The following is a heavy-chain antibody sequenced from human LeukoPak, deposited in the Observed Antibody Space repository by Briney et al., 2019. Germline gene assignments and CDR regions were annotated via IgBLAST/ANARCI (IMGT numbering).Heavy chain of an antibody. J-gene: IGHJ4*02. D-gene: IGHD3-10*01. Sequence: ASVKVSCKASGYTFTGYDINWVRQAIGQGLEWMGWMNPNSGNTGYAQKFQGRVTITRNTSISTAYMELSSLRSEDTAVYYCARGVRGSGSYSFKGRYYFDYWGQGTLVTVSS. CDR2: MNPNSGNT. CDR3: ARGVRGSGSYSFKGRYYFDY. CDR1: GYTFTGYD. V-gene: IGHV1-8*01.